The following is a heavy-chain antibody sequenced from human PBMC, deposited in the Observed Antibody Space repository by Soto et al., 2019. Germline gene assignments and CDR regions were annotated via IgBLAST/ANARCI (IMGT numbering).Heavy chain of an antibody. V-gene: IGHV3-7*03. D-gene: IGHD6-13*01. J-gene: IGHJ6*01. CDR2: IKQDGSEK. CDR3: AIGEIKAAAGIYYYYYGMDV. CDR1: GFTFSSYW. Sequence: EVQLVESGGGLVQPGGSLRLSCAASGFTFSSYWMSWVRQAPGKGLEGVANIKQDGSEKYYVDSVKGRFTISRDNAKNSLYLQMNSLRAEDTAVYYCAIGEIKAAAGIYYYYYGMDVWGPGTTVTVCS.